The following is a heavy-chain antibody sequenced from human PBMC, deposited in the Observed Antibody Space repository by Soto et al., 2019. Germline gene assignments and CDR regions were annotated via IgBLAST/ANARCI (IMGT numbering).Heavy chain of an antibody. CDR2: IIPIFGTA. D-gene: IGHD3-3*01. CDR1: GGTFSSYA. CDR3: ASPTREWLPPARDYYYGMDV. J-gene: IGHJ6*02. Sequence: QVQLVQSGAEVKKPGSSVKVSCKASGGTFSSYAISWVRPAPGQGLEWMGGIIPIFGTANYAQKFQGRVTITADKSTSTAYMERSSLRSEDTAVYYCASPTREWLPPARDYYYGMDVWGQGTTVTVSS. V-gene: IGHV1-69*06.